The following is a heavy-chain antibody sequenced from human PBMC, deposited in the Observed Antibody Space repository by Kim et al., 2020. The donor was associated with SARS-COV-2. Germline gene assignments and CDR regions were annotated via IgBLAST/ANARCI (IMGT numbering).Heavy chain of an antibody. CDR1: GFTFSNAW. Sequence: GGSLRLSCAASGFTFSNAWMSWVRQAPGKGLEWVGRIKSKTDGGTTDYAAPVKGRFTISRDDSKNTLYLQMNSLKTEDTAVYYCTTEFPYVLRYFDWLRAPAGFDYWGQGTLVTVSS. CDR2: IKSKTDGGTT. D-gene: IGHD3-9*01. J-gene: IGHJ4*02. CDR3: TTEFPYVLRYFDWLRAPAGFDY. V-gene: IGHV3-15*01.